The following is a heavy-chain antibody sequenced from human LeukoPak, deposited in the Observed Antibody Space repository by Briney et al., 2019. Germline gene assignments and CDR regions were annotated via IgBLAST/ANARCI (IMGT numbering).Heavy chain of an antibody. CDR1: GYTFTGYY. Sequence: ASVKVSCKASGYTFTGYYMHWVRPAPGQGLEWMGWINPNSGGTNYAQKFQGRVTMTRDTSISTAYMELSRLRSDDTAVYYCARARYSSGWYYFDYWGQGNLGTVSS. CDR3: ARARYSSGWYYFDY. J-gene: IGHJ4*02. V-gene: IGHV1-2*02. D-gene: IGHD6-19*01. CDR2: INPNSGGT.